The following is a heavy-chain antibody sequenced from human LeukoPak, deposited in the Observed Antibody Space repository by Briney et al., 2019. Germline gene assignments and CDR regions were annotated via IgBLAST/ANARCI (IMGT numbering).Heavy chain of an antibody. CDR3: ARATLDN. CDR2: IYSGGST. CDR1: GFTVGSTY. J-gene: IGHJ4*02. Sequence: GGSLGLSCAASGFTVGSTYISWVRQAPGKGLEWVSVIYSGGSTKYADSVKARFTISRDNSKNTVYLQMNNLRAEDTAVYYCARATLDNWGQGTLVTVSS. V-gene: IGHV3-53*01.